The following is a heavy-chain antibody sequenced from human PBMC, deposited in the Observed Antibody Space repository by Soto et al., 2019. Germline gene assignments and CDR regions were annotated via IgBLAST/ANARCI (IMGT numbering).Heavy chain of an antibody. CDR2: MNPNSGNT. V-gene: IGHV1-8*01. Sequence: EASVKVSCKASGYTFNIYDINWVRQATGQGLEWMGWMNPNSGNTGYAQKFQGRVTMTRNTSVSTAYMELSSLRSEDTAVYYCARVDSDYYYYGMDVWGQGPTVTVSS. CDR3: ARVDSDYYYYGMDV. D-gene: IGHD4-4*01. J-gene: IGHJ6*02. CDR1: GYTFNIYD.